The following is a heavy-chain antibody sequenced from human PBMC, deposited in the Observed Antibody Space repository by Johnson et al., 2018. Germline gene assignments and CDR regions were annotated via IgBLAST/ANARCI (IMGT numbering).Heavy chain of an antibody. J-gene: IGHJ6*03. Sequence: VQLVQSGGGLVQPGGSLRLSCEASGFTFNYHWMHWVRQAPGKGLVWVSRINSDGSSTTYADSVKGRFTISRDNAKSTVYLQMNSLRAEDTAVYYCARSDSSGSYLHYYYYMDVWGKGTTVTVSS. CDR1: GFTFNYHW. CDR2: INSDGSST. D-gene: IGHD3-10*01. V-gene: IGHV3-74*02. CDR3: ARSDSSGSYLHYYYYMDV.